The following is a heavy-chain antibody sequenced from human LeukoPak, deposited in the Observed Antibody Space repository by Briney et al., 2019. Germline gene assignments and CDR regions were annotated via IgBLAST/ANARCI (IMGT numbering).Heavy chain of an antibody. J-gene: IGHJ5*02. CDR2: INSAGSWT. D-gene: IGHD3-10*01. CDR1: VNYW. CDR3: ARGFNRGFDP. Sequence: QTGGSVRLSCAASVNYWRHWFRQAPGNGLVWVSHINSAGSWTSYADSVTGRFTISKDNAKNTVYLQMNSLRAEDTAVYYCARGFNRGFDPWGQGTLVIVSS. V-gene: IGHV3-74*01.